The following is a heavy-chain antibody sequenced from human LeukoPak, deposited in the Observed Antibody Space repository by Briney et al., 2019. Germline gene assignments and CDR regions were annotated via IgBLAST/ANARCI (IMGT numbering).Heavy chain of an antibody. V-gene: IGHV3-48*01. J-gene: IGHJ6*03. Sequence: GGSLRLSRAASRFTFSNSIMNWVRQAPGKGLEWVSYISSSSSTIPYADSVKGRFTISRDNGKNSLYLQMNSLRAEDTAVYYCARVLASLYNLNFACMDVWGKGTTVTVSS. CDR3: ARVLASLYNLNFACMDV. CDR2: ISSSSSTI. CDR1: RFTFSNSI. D-gene: IGHD1-7*01.